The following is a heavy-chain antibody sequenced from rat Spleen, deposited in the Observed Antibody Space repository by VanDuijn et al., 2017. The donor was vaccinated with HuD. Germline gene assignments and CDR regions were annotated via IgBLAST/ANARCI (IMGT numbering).Heavy chain of an antibody. CDR1: GFTFSNYG. V-gene: IGHV5S13*01. J-gene: IGHJ3*01. D-gene: IGHD1-10*01. CDR2: ICTGGGNT. CDR3: ARGDNNYGWFAY. Sequence: EVQLVESGGGLVQPGRSLKLSCAASGFTFSNYGMAWVRQTPTKGLEWVASICTGGGNTYYRDSVKGRFTISRDNTKSTLYLQMNSLRSEDTATYYCARGDNNYGWFAYWGQGTLVTVSS.